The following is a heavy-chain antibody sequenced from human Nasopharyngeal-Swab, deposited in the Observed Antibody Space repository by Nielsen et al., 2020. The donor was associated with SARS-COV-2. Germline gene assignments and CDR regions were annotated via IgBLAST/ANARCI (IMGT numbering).Heavy chain of an antibody. CDR1: GGSISSYY. V-gene: IGHV4-59*12. J-gene: IGHJ4*02. CDR3: ARGGSGGYFRYYFDY. D-gene: IGHD3-22*01. Sequence: SETLSLTCTVSGGSISSYYWSWIRQPPGKGLEWIGYIYYSGSTNYNPSLKSRVTISVDTSKNQFSLKLSSVTAADTAVYYCARGGSGGYFRYYFDYWGQGTLVTVSS. CDR2: IYYSGST.